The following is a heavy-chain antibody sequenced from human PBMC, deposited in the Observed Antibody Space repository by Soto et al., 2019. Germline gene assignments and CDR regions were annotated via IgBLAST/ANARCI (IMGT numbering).Heavy chain of an antibody. J-gene: IGHJ4*02. V-gene: IGHV3-21*01. D-gene: IGHD3-3*01. Sequence: GGSLRLSCAASGFTFSSYSMNWVRQAPGKGLEWVSSISSSSSYIYYADSVKGRFTISRDNAKNSLYLQMNSLRAEDTAVYYCASSGYDFWSGYEDYWGQGTLVTVSS. CDR2: ISSSSSYI. CDR1: GFTFSSYS. CDR3: ASSGYDFWSGYEDY.